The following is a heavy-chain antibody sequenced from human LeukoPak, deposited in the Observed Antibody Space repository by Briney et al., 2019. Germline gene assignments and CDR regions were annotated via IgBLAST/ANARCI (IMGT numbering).Heavy chain of an antibody. CDR1: GGSISSNNW. Sequence: SGTLSLTCAVSGGSISSNNWWSWVRQSPGKGLEWIGEIYHSGSTNYNPSLKGRVTISVDQSKNQFSLKLSSVTAADTAVYYCARPVVRGAIQGMDVWGQGTTVTVSS. D-gene: IGHD3-10*01. J-gene: IGHJ6*02. V-gene: IGHV4-4*02. CDR2: IYHSGST. CDR3: ARPVVRGAIQGMDV.